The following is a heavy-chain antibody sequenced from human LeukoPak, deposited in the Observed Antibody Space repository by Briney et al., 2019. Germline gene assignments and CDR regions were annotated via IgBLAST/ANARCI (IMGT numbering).Heavy chain of an antibody. J-gene: IGHJ3*02. CDR3: ARSSYYDFWSGLPPRGAFDI. CDR2: ISSSSSHI. CDR1: GFTFSSYS. V-gene: IGHV3-21*01. D-gene: IGHD3-3*01. Sequence: GGSLRLSCAASGFTFSSYSMNWVRQAPGKGLEWVSSISSSSSHIYYADSVKVRFTISRDNAKNSLYLQMNSLRAEDTAVYYCARSSYYDFWSGLPPRGAFDIWGQGTMVTVSS.